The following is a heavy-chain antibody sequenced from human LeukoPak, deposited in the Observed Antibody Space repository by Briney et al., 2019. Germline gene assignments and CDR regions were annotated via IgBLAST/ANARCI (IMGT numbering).Heavy chain of an antibody. Sequence: PGRSLRLSCAASGFTFDDYAMHWVRQAPGKGLEWVSGISWNSGSIGYADSVKGRFTISRDNAKNSLYLQMNSLRAEDTALYYCAKDAHQGIAAAMDHAFDIWGQGTMVTVSS. D-gene: IGHD6-13*01. J-gene: IGHJ3*02. CDR1: GFTFDDYA. V-gene: IGHV3-9*01. CDR3: AKDAHQGIAAAMDHAFDI. CDR2: ISWNSGSI.